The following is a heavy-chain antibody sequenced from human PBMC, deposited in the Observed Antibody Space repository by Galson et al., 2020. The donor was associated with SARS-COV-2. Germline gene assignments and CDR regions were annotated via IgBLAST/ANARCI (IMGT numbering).Heavy chain of an antibody. Sequence: GGSLRLSCAASGFTFSSYGMHWVRQAPGKGLEWVAVISYDGSNKYYADSVKVRFTISRDNSKNTLYLQMNSLRAEDTAVYYCAKGRGAELLWFGELTLYGMDVWGQGTTVTVSS. J-gene: IGHJ6*02. V-gene: IGHV3-30*18. CDR2: ISYDGSNK. CDR1: GFTFSSYG. CDR3: AKGRGAELLWFGELTLYGMDV. D-gene: IGHD3-10*01.